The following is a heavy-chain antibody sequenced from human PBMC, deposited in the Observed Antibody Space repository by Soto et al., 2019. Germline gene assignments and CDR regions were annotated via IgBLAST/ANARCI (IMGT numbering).Heavy chain of an antibody. D-gene: IGHD5-12*01. V-gene: IGHV3-30*18. CDR3: AKEVAEMATTYFDY. CDR1: GFTFSSYG. Sequence: PGGSLRLSCAASGFTFSSYGMHWVRQAPGKGLEWVAVISYDGSNKYYADSVKGRFTISRDNSKNTLYLQMNSLRAEDTAVYYCAKEVAEMATTYFDYWGQGTLVTVSS. J-gene: IGHJ4*02. CDR2: ISYDGSNK.